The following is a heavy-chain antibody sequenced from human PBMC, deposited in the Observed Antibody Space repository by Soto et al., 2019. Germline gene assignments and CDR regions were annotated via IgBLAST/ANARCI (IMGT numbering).Heavy chain of an antibody. V-gene: IGHV3-23*01. D-gene: IGHD2-15*01. CDR2: ISGGARTT. CDR3: AKIKPLQLARFYYYAMDV. J-gene: IGHJ6*02. CDR1: GFYFSDYA. Sequence: EVQLLESGGGLIQPGGSLRISCAAFGFYFSDYAMNWVRQAPGKGLEWVSGISGGARTTYYADSVKGRFTISRDNSKNTLYLHMNSLRADDTAVYFCAKIKPLQLARFYYYAMDVWGQGTAVTVSS.